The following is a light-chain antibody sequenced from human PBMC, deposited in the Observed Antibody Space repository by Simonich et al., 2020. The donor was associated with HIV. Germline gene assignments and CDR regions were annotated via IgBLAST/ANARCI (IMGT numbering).Light chain of an antibody. V-gene: IGKV3-15*01. Sequence: IVMKQSPATLSVSPGERATLSCRASQSVSSNLGWYQQKPGHAPRLLIVDASTRATGGPAKVSGSGSGTEFTLTISSIQSEDFAVYYCQQYNYWPLFLTFGGGTKVEIK. CDR2: DAS. J-gene: IGKJ4*01. CDR1: QSVSSN. CDR3: QQYNYWPLFLT.